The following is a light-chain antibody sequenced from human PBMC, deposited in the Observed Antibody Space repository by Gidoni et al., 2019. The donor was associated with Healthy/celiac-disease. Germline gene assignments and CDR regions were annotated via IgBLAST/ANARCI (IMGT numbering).Light chain of an antibody. CDR2: DAS. V-gene: IGKV3-11*01. J-gene: IGKJ4*01. CDR1: QSVSSY. Sequence: EIVLTQSPATLSLSPGGRATLSCRASQSVSSYLAWYQQKPGQAPRLLIYDASNRATGIPARFSCSGSGTDFTLTISSLEPEDFAVYYCQQRSNWLTFXGXTKVEIK. CDR3: QQRSNWLT.